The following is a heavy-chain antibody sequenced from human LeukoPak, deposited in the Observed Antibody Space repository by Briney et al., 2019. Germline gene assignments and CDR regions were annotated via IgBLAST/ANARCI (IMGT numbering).Heavy chain of an antibody. V-gene: IGHV4-59*11. CDR2: IFYSGST. CDR3: ARDGGSSGWYY. D-gene: IGHD6-19*01. J-gene: IGHJ4*02. Sequence: SETLSLTCTVSGGSFSSHYWTWIRQPPGKGLEWIGYIFYSGSTTYNPSLKSRVTISVDTSKNQFSLKLSSVTAADTAVYYCARDGGSSGWYYWGQGTLVTVSS. CDR1: GGSFSSHY.